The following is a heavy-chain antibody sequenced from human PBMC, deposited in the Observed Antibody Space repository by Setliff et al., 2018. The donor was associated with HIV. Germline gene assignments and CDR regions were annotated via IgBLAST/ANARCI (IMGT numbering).Heavy chain of an antibody. V-gene: IGHV1-3*04. CDR2: VDTARGQP. CDR1: GYTFTDYA. CDR3: ARDGPPFTVTMLDS. J-gene: IGHJ4*02. D-gene: IGHD4-17*01. Sequence: ASVKVSCKASGYTFTDYAIHWLRQAPGQRPGCMGWVDTARGQPTYSKNFQGRVTFSADRATNTVYLELTNLNSQDAAVYFCARDGPPFTVTMLDSWGQGTLVTVSS.